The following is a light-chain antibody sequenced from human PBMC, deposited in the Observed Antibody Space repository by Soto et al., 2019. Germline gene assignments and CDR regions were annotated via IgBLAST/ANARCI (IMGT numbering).Light chain of an antibody. CDR2: DVN. CDR1: SRDVGGYDS. Sequence: QSALTQPPSASGSPGQSVTISCTGSSRDVGGYDSVSWYQQHPGKAPKLIIYDVNKRPSGVPDRFSGSKSDNTASLTVSGLQSEDEADYHRSSYAGVNNFVVFGGGTKVTVL. J-gene: IGLJ2*01. CDR3: SSYAGVNNFVV. V-gene: IGLV2-8*01.